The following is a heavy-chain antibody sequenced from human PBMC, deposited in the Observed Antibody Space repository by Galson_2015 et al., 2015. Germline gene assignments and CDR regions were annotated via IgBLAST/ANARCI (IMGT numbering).Heavy chain of an antibody. CDR1: GFTFSSYA. D-gene: IGHD1-26*01. V-gene: IGHV3-30-3*01. CDR2: ISYDGSNK. CDR3: ARDFIVGARRPLLGGGSAY. Sequence: SLRLSCAASGFTFSSYAMHWVRQAPGKGLEWVAVISYDGSNKYYADSVKGRFTISRDNSKNTLYLQMNSLRAEDTAVYYCARDFIVGARRPLLGGGSAYWGQGTLVTVSS. J-gene: IGHJ4*02.